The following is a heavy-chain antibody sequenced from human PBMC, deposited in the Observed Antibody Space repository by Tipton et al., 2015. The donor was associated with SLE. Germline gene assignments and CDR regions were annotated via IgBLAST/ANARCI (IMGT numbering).Heavy chain of an antibody. Sequence: PGLVKPSETLSLTCSVSGDSVSRYYWSWIRQPPGKGLEWIGYIYNSAKSNYIPSLKSRLTMSVDTSKNQFSLTLSSVTAADTAVYYCARMPEGVPDTLDIWGQGTMVTVSS. D-gene: IGHD2-2*01. CDR1: GDSVSRYY. J-gene: IGHJ3*02. V-gene: IGHV4-59*02. CDR3: ARMPEGVPDTLDI. CDR2: IYNSAKS.